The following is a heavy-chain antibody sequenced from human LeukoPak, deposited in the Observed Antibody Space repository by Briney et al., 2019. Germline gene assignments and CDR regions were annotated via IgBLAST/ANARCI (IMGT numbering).Heavy chain of an antibody. CDR1: GGSISSYY. J-gene: IGHJ4*02. D-gene: IGHD3-22*01. Sequence: SETLSLTCTVSGGSISSYYWSWIRQPPGKGLEWIWYIYYSGSTNYNPSLKSRVTISVDTSKNQFSLKLSSVTAADTAVYYCARGWSYYDSSGYHYWGQGTLVTVSS. CDR2: IYYSGST. CDR3: ARGWSYYDSSGYHY. V-gene: IGHV4-59*01.